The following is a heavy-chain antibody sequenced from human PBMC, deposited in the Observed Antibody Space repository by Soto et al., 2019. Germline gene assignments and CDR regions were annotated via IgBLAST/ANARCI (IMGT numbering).Heavy chain of an antibody. J-gene: IGHJ4*02. CDR1: SDSISSYY. D-gene: IGHD6-13*01. Sequence: SETLSLTCTVSSDSISSYYWSWTRQPPGKRLEWIGYISYSGSTDYNPSLKSRVTISGDTSKNQFSLKVSSVTAADTAVYYCARGTSWQLPFDYWGQGTLVTVSS. CDR2: ISYSGST. CDR3: ARGTSWQLPFDY. V-gene: IGHV4-59*01.